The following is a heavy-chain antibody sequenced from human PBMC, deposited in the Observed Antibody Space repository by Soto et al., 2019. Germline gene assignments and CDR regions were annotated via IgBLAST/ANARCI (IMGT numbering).Heavy chain of an antibody. V-gene: IGHV3-23*01. CDR3: XXXLDDY. Sequence: EVQLLESGGGLVQPGGSLRLSCAASGFTFSSYAMSWVRQAPGKGLEWVSAISGSGGSTYYADSVKGRFTISRDNSKNTLYLQMNSLRAXXXXXXXXXXXLDDYGDQGTLVTVSS. CDR2: ISGSGGST. J-gene: IGHJ4*02. CDR1: GFTFSSYA.